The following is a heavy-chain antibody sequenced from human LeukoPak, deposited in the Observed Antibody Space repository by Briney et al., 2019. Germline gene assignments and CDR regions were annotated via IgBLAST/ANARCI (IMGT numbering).Heavy chain of an antibody. Sequence: PSETLSLTCTVAGGSISSYYWSWIRQPPGKGLEWIGYIYYSGSTNYNPSLKSRVTISVDTSKNQFSLKLSSVTAADTAVYYCARSTYCGRDCYWGLRYYFDYWGQGTLVTVSS. D-gene: IGHD2-21*02. J-gene: IGHJ4*02. V-gene: IGHV4-59*08. CDR1: GGSISSYY. CDR3: ARSTYCGRDCYWGLRYYFDY. CDR2: IYYSGST.